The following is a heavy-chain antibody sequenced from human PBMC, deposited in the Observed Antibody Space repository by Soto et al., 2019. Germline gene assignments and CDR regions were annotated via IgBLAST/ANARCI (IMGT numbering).Heavy chain of an antibody. V-gene: IGHV4-59*08. CDR3: ARHEPTQRDFDY. CDR1: GGSISSYY. J-gene: IGHJ4*02. Sequence: PSETLSLTCTVSGGSISSYYWSWIRQPPGKGLEWIGYIYYSGSTNYNPSLKSRVTISVDTSKNQFSLKLSSVTAADTAVYYCARHEPTQRDFDYWGQGTLVTVSS. CDR2: IYYSGST.